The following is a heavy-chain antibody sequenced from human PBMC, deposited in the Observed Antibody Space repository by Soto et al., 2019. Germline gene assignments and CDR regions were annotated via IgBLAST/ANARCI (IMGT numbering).Heavy chain of an antibody. D-gene: IGHD3-22*01. CDR1: GFTFSSYG. CDR2: ISYDGSNK. J-gene: IGHJ4*02. Sequence: GGSLRLSCAASGFTFSSYGMHRVRQAPGKGLEWVAVISYDGSNKYYADSVKGRFTISRDNSKNTLYLQMNSLRAEDTAVYYCAKDSGKIPYYDSSGLLDYWGQGTLVTVSS. V-gene: IGHV3-30*18. CDR3: AKDSGKIPYYDSSGLLDY.